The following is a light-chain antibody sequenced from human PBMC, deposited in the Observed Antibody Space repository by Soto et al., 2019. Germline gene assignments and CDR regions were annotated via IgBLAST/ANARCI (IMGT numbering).Light chain of an antibody. V-gene: IGKV4-1*01. J-gene: IGKJ1*01. CDR1: QSVLYWSNNKNY. Sequence: DIVMTQSPDSLAVSLGERATINCKSSQSVLYWSNNKNYLAWYQQKPGQPPKLLIYWASTRESGVPDRFSGSGSGTDITLTISSLRAEDVAVYFCQQYYSTPWTFGQGTKVEIK. CDR2: WAS. CDR3: QQYYSTPWT.